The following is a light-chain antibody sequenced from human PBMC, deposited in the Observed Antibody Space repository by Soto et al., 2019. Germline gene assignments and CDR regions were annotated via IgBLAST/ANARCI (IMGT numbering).Light chain of an antibody. Sequence: QSVMTRPASVSGSPGQSISISCTGTSSDVGGYNYVSWYQQHPGKAPKLMIYEVSSRPSGVSNRFSGSKSGNTASLTISGLQAEDKAQYHSTSYRSSTTPRYLFGSGT. CDR3: TSYRSSTTPRYL. CDR2: EVS. J-gene: IGLJ1*01. CDR1: SSDVGGYNY. V-gene: IGLV2-14*01.